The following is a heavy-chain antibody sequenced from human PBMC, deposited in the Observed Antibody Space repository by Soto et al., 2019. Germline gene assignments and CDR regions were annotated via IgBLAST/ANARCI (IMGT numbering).Heavy chain of an antibody. CDR1: GGSINSYY. CDR2: IYHSGST. CDR3: ARISITMVRGAGNWFDP. V-gene: IGHV4-59*12. D-gene: IGHD3-10*01. J-gene: IGHJ5*02. Sequence: PSETLSLTCIVSGGSINSYYWSWIRQPPGKGLEWIGEIYHSGSTNYNPSLKSRVTISVDKSKNQFSLKLSSVTAADTAVYYCARISITMVRGAGNWFDPWGQGTLVTVSS.